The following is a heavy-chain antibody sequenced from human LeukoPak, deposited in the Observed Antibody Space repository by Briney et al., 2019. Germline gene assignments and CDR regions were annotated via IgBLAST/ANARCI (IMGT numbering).Heavy chain of an antibody. CDR1: GFTFSIYA. CDR3: AKDRGLGVAGTLFDY. J-gene: IGHJ4*02. Sequence: GGSLRLSCAASGFTFSIYAMSWVRQAPGKGLEWVSTITGSGGSTYYADSVKGRFTISRDNSKNTLYVQMSSPTAEDTAVYYCAKDRGLGVAGTLFDYWGQGALVTVSS. V-gene: IGHV3-23*01. D-gene: IGHD6-19*01. CDR2: ITGSGGST.